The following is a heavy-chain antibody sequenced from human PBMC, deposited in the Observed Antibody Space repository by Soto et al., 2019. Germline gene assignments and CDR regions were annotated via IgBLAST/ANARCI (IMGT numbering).Heavy chain of an antibody. CDR3: ARGPANYYDSSGYYNDAFDI. V-gene: IGHV3-48*03. CDR1: GFTFSSYE. CDR2: ISSSGSTI. J-gene: IGHJ3*02. D-gene: IGHD3-22*01. Sequence: EVQLVESGGGLVQPGGSLRLSCAASGFTFSSYEMNWVRQAPGKGLEWVSYISSSGSTIYYADSVKGRFTISRDNAKNSLHLQMNSLRAEDTAVYYCARGPANYYDSSGYYNDAFDIWGQGTMVTVSS.